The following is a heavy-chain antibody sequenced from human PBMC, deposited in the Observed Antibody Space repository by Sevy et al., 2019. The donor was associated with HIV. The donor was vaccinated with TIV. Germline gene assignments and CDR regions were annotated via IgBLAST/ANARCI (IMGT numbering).Heavy chain of an antibody. CDR1: GFTFSSYS. Sequence: GGSLRLSCAASGFTFSSYSMNWDRQAPGKGLEWVSSISSSSSYIYYADSVKGRFTISRDNAKNSLYLQMNSLRAEDTAVYYCARDLQFGLSTFDYWGQGTLVTVSS. CDR3: ARDLQFGLSTFDY. V-gene: IGHV3-21*01. J-gene: IGHJ4*02. CDR2: ISSSSSYI. D-gene: IGHD3-10*01.